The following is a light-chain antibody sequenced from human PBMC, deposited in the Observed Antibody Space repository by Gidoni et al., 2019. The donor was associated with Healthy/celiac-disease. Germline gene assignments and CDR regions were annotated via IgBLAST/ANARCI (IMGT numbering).Light chain of an antibody. J-gene: IGKJ1*01. CDR3: QQYGSSPET. V-gene: IGKV3-20*01. CDR1: QSVSSSY. Sequence: EIVLTQSPGTLSLSPGERANLSCRSSQSVSSSYLAWYKQKPGQAPRLLIYGASSRATGIPDRFSGSGYGTDFTLTISRLEPEDFAVYYCQQYGSSPETFGQGTKVEIK. CDR2: GAS.